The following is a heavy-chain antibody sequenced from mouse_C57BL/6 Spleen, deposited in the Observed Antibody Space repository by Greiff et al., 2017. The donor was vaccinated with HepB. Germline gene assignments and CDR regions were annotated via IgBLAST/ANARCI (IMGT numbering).Heavy chain of an antibody. CDR3: ARWGLDY. J-gene: IGHJ2*01. V-gene: IGHV1-59*01. Sequence: QVQLQQPGAELVRPGPSVKLSCKASGYTFTSYWMHWVKQRPGQGLEWIGVIDPSDSYTNYNQKFKGKATLTVYTSSSTAYMQLSSLTSEDSAVYYCARWGLDYWGQGTTLTVSS. CDR1: GYTFTSYW. CDR2: IDPSDSYT.